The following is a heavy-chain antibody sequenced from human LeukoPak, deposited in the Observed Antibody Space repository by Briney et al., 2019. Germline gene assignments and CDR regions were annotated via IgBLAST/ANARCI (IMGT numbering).Heavy chain of an antibody. V-gene: IGHV3-21*01. D-gene: IGHD3-10*01. J-gene: IGHJ4*02. CDR3: ARHGGPHLLWFGEATAEFDY. Sequence: GGSLRRSCAASGFTFSSHSMNWVRQAAGKGLELVSSIGSSSSYIYYADSVNGRFTISRDNAKNSLYLQMNSLRAEDTAVYYCARHGGPHLLWFGEATAEFDYWGQGTLVTVPS. CDR2: IGSSSSYI. CDR1: GFTFSSHS.